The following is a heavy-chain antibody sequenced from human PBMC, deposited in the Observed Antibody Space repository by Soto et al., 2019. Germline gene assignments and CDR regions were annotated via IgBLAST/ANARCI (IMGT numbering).Heavy chain of an antibody. D-gene: IGHD1-26*01. CDR1: GFIFSGSA. Sequence: GGSLRLSCAASGFIFSGSAMHWVRQASGKGLEWVGRIRNKADNYATAYAASVRGRFTISRDDSKNTAYLQMNSLKTEDTALYYCTRTIVGTTPFDYWGQGTLVTVSS. J-gene: IGHJ4*02. CDR3: TRTIVGTTPFDY. CDR2: IRNKADNYAT. V-gene: IGHV3-73*01.